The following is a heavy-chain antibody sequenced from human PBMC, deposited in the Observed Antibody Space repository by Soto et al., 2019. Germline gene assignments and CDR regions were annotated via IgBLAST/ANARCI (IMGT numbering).Heavy chain of an antibody. V-gene: IGHV3-23*01. D-gene: IGHD1-1*01. CDR3: AKNGLSNSPSAIDS. CDR2: ISGNGRNT. J-gene: IGHJ4*02. CDR1: GFSFSNSG. Sequence: PGGSLRLSCVTSGFSFSNSGMSWVRQAPGKGLDWVSGISGNGRNTYYTDSVKGRFLVSRDNSGNTLFLQMNSLRAEDAAIYFCAKNGLSNSPSAIDSWGQGTLVTVYS.